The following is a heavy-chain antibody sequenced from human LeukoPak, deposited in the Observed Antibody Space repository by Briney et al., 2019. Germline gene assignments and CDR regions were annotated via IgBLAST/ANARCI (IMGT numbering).Heavy chain of an antibody. J-gene: IGHJ4*02. CDR1: GGSISSYY. CDR3: TRDRSFGFFDH. Sequence: ASETLSLTCTVSGGSISSYYWSWIRQPPGKGLEWIGFIYYSGSTNYSPSLKNRVTISVDTSKNQFSLKLSSVTAADTAVYYCTRDRSFGFFDHWGQGTLVTVSS. CDR2: IYYSGST. V-gene: IGHV4-59*01. D-gene: IGHD5-18*01.